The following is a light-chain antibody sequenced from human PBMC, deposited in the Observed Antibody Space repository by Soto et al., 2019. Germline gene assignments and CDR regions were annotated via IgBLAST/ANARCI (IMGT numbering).Light chain of an antibody. J-gene: IGLJ3*02. Sequence: QAVVTQEPSMTVSPGGTVTLTCGSSTGGVTSGQSPYWVQQKPGQAPRTLIYETTNKHSWTPARFSGSLLGGKAALTLSGAQREDEAEYYCLVSYSGAWVFGGGTKLTVL. CDR1: TGGVTSGQS. CDR2: ETT. V-gene: IGLV7-46*01. CDR3: LVSYSGAWV.